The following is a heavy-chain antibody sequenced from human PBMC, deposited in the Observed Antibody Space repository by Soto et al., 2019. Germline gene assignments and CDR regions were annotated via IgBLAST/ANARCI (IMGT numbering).Heavy chain of an antibody. V-gene: IGHV4-59*11. CDR1: GGSISSHY. D-gene: IGHD3-22*01. CDR2: IYYSGST. Sequence: SETLSLTCTVSGGSISSHYWSWIRQPPGKGLEWIGYIYYSGSTNYNPSLKSRVTISVDTSKNQFSLKLSSVTASDTAIYYCARARLDSSGYTGYHFGNWFDPWGQGTLVTVSS. J-gene: IGHJ5*02. CDR3: ARARLDSSGYTGYHFGNWFDP.